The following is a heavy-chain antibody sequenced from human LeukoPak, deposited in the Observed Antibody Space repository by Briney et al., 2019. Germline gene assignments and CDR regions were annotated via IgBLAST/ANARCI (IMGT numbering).Heavy chain of an antibody. CDR2: ILYDGSHE. D-gene: IGHD1-26*01. CDR1: GFTFSDHY. Sequence: GGSLRLSCAGSGFTFSDHYMDWVRQAPGKGLVWVTFILYDGSHEYYADSVKGRFTSSRDNSKNTLYLQMNSLRPEDTAVYYCAKGGEGGSHRYFEYWGQGTLVTVSS. V-gene: IGHV3-30*18. J-gene: IGHJ4*02. CDR3: AKGGEGGSHRYFEY.